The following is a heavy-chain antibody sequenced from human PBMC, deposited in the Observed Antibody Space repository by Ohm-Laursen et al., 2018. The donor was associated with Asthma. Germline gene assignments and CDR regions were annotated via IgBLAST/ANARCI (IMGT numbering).Heavy chain of an antibody. CDR2: IYYSGSA. CDR1: GGSISSGFSY. CDR3: ARESMVQGAFYFDY. Sequence: SQTLSLTCTVSGGSISSGFSYWSWIRHHPGKGLEWIGHIYYSGSAYYNPSLKSRLTISVDTSKNQFSLKLSSVTAADTAVYYCARESMVQGAFYFDYWGQGTLVTVSS. J-gene: IGHJ4*02. D-gene: IGHD3-10*01. V-gene: IGHV4-31*03.